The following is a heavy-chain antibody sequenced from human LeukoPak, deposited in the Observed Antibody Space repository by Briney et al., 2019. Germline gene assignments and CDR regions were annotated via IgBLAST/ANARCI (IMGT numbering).Heavy chain of an antibody. J-gene: IGHJ4*02. D-gene: IGHD3-10*01. V-gene: IGHV4-30-2*01. CDR2: IYHSGST. Sequence: SQTLSLTCTVSGGSISSGGYYWSWIRQPPGKGLEWIGYIYHSGSTYYNPSLKSRVTISVDTSKNQFSLKLSSVTAADTAVYYCAREHGSGTVVDYWGQGTLVTVSS. CDR1: GGSISSGGYY. CDR3: AREHGSGTVVDY.